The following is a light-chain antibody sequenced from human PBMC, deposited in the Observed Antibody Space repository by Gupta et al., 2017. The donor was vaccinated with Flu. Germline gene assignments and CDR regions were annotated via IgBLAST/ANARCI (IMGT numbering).Light chain of an antibody. Sequence: DIQMTQSPSSLSASVGDTVTITCRASETIDKYLNWYQQKPGKAPKLLIYATSTLHIGVPARISGSGSGTDFTLTITKLQPEDFATYYCQQRDSMPRTFGQGTKVEIK. J-gene: IGKJ1*01. V-gene: IGKV1-39*01. CDR2: ATS. CDR1: ETIDKY. CDR3: QQRDSMPRT.